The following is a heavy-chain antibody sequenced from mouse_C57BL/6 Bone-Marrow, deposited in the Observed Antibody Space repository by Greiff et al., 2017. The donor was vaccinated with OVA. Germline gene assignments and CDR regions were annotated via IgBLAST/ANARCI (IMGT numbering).Heavy chain of an antibody. V-gene: IGHV1-15*01. CDR2: IDPETGGT. CDR3: SRECCNYVYWDFDV. CDR1: GYTFTGYE. D-gene: IGHD2-1*01. Sequence: QVQLQQSGAELVRPGASVTLSCKASGYTFTGYEMHWVKQTPVHGLEWIGAIDPETGGTAYNQKFKGKAILTADKSSSTAYMELRRLTSEDSAVYYCSRECCNYVYWDFDVWGTGTTVTVSS. J-gene: IGHJ1*03.